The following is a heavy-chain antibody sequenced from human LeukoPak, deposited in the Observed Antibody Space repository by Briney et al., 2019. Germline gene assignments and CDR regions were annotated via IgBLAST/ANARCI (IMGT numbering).Heavy chain of an antibody. CDR2: MNPNSGNT. V-gene: IGHV1-8*01. CDR3: ARGVWDSSGYSFDY. D-gene: IGHD3-22*01. J-gene: IGHJ4*02. CDR1: GYTFTSYD. Sequence: ASVKVSCKASGYTFTSYDINWVRQATGQRLEWMGWMNPNSGNTGYAQKFQGRVTMTKNTSISTAYMELSSLRSEDTAVYYCARGVWDSSGYSFDYWGQGTLVTVSS.